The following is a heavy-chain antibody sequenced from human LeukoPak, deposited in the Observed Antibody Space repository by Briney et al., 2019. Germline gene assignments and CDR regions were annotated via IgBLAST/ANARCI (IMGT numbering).Heavy chain of an antibody. CDR1: GYTFTGYY. Sequence: ASVEVSCKASGYTFTGYYMHWVRQAPGQGLEWMGWINPNSGGTNYAQKFQGRVTMTRDTSISTAYMELSRLRSDDTAVYYCARGPDYGDYIGYWGQGTLVTVSS. V-gene: IGHV1-2*02. CDR3: ARGPDYGDYIGY. CDR2: INPNSGGT. J-gene: IGHJ4*02. D-gene: IGHD4-17*01.